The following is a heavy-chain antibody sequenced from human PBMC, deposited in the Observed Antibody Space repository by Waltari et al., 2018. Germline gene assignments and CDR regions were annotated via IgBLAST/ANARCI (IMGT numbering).Heavy chain of an antibody. V-gene: IGHV3-21*01. CDR2: ISSSSSYI. Sequence: EVQLVESGGGLVKPGGSLRLSCAASGFTFSSYSMNWVRQAPGKGREWVSSISSSSSYIYYADSVKGRFTISRDNAKNSLYLQMNSLRAEDTAVYYCARTYCSGGSCYSPTDYWGQGTLVTVSS. J-gene: IGHJ4*02. CDR3: ARTYCSGGSCYSPTDY. CDR1: GFTFSSYS. D-gene: IGHD2-15*01.